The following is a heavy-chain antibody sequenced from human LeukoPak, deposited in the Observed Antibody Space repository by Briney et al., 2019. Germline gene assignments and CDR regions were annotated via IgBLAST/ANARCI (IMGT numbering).Heavy chain of an antibody. J-gene: IGHJ4*02. V-gene: IGHV3-30-3*01. Sequence: GGSLGLSCAASGFTFRNYVIHWVRQAPGKGLEWVAVTSSDLNVKLYADSVKGRFTISRDNSRSTLYLQMNSLRPEDTAIYYCAREGYYGSGSPPSLYFGYWGQGTLVTVSS. CDR2: TSSDLNVK. CDR1: GFTFRNYV. CDR3: AREGYYGSGSPPSLYFGY. D-gene: IGHD3-10*01.